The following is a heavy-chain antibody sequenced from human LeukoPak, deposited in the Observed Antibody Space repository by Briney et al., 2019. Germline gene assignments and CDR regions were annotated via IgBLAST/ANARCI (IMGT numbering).Heavy chain of an antibody. J-gene: IGHJ4*02. CDR1: GITLSNYG. V-gene: IGHV3-23*01. CDR3: AKRGVVIRVILVGFHKEAYYFDS. CDR2: ISGSGGNT. D-gene: IGHD3-22*01. Sequence: PGGSLRLSCAVSGITLSNYGMSWVRQAPGKGLEWVSGISGSGGNTYYADSVKGRFPISRDNSKNTLYLQMNSLRDEATAVYFCAKRGVVIRVILVGFHKEAYYFDSWGQGALVTVSS.